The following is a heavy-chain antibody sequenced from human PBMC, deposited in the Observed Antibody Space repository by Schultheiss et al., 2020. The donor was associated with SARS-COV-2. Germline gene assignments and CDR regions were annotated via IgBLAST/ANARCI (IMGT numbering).Heavy chain of an antibody. D-gene: IGHD1-26*01. V-gene: IGHV4-4*02. CDR1: GGSISSSNW. Sequence: SETLSLTCAVSGGSISSSNWWSWVRQPPGKGLEWIGEIYHSGSTNYNPSLKSRVTISVDKSKNQFSLKLSSVTAADTAVYYCASFSGSYFSADAFDIWGQGTMVTVSS. J-gene: IGHJ3*02. CDR2: IYHSGST. CDR3: ASFSGSYFSADAFDI.